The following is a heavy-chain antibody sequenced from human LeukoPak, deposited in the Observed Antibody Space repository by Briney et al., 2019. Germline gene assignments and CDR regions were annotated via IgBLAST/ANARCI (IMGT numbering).Heavy chain of an antibody. CDR3: ARVLNRDQPPHD. CDR2: ISSSSSYI. CDR1: GFTFSSYS. V-gene: IGHV3-21*01. Sequence: PGGSLRLSCAASGFTFSSYSMNWVRQAPGKGLEWVSSISSSSSYIYYADSVKGRFTISRDNAKNSLYLQMNSLRAEDTAVYYCARVLNRDQPPHDWGQGTLVTVSS. D-gene: IGHD2-2*01. J-gene: IGHJ4*02.